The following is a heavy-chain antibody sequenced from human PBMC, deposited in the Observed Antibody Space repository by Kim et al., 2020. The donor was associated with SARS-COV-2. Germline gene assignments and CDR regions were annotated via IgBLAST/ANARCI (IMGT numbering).Heavy chain of an antibody. J-gene: IGHJ3*02. V-gene: IGHV4-34*01. D-gene: IGHD3-10*01. CDR1: GGSFSGYY. CDR3: ARKIRFGNAFDI. CDR2: INHSGST. Sequence: SETLSLTCAVYGGSFSGYYWSWIRQPPGKGLEWIGEINHSGSTNYNPSLKSRVTISVDTSKNQFSLKLSSVTAADTAVYYCARKIRFGNAFDIWGQGTMVTVSS.